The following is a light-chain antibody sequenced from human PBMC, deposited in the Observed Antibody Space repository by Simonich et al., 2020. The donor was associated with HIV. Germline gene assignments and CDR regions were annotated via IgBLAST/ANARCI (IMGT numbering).Light chain of an antibody. CDR1: SNDVGGYNY. Sequence: QSALTQPPSASGSPGQSVTISCTGTSNDVGGYNYVSWYQQHPDKAPKLLIYEVSKRPSWVPERFSGSKSGNTASLTVSGLQAEDEADYYCSSYAGSNNLLFGGGTKLTVL. CDR2: EVS. CDR3: SSYAGSNNLL. J-gene: IGLJ2*01. V-gene: IGLV2-8*01.